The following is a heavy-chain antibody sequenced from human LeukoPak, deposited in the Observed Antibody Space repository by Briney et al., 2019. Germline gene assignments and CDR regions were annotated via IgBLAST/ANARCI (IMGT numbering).Heavy chain of an antibody. J-gene: IGHJ4*02. CDR2: IRSKAYGGTT. Sequence: PGGSLRLSCTASGFTFGDYAMSWFRQAPGKGLEWVGFIRSKAYGGTTEYAASVKGRFTISRDDSKSIAYLQMNSLKTEDTAVYYCTRDQLGYSYGYIFDYWGQGTLVTVSS. D-gene: IGHD5-18*01. V-gene: IGHV3-49*03. CDR3: TRDQLGYSYGYIFDY. CDR1: GFTFGDYA.